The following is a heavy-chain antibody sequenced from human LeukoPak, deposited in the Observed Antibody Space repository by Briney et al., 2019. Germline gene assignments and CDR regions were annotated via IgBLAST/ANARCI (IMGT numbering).Heavy chain of an antibody. V-gene: IGHV4-59*01. CDR1: GGTFSSYY. Sequence: SETLSLTCTASGGTFSSYYWSWIRLPPGKGLEWIGYIYYTGATYYNPSLKSRVTISLDTSKNQFSLKLSSVTAADAAVYYCARAGYSYGTGYYFDYGGQGALVTVSA. CDR2: IYYTGAT. D-gene: IGHD5-18*01. CDR3: ARAGYSYGTGYYFDY. J-gene: IGHJ4*02.